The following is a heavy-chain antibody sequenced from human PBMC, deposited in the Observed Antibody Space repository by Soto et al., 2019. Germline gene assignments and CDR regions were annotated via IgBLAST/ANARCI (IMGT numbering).Heavy chain of an antibody. Sequence: QVQLQQWGAGLLKPSETLSLTCAVYGGSLSGYYWSWIRQPPGKGLEWIGEINHGGSTNYNPSLTIRVTLSVDTSKNQFSLTLASVNAADTAVYYCARRPDGFDYWCQGTLVTVSS. CDR3: ARRPDGFDY. CDR2: INHGGST. J-gene: IGHJ4*02. CDR1: GGSLSGYY. V-gene: IGHV4-34*01.